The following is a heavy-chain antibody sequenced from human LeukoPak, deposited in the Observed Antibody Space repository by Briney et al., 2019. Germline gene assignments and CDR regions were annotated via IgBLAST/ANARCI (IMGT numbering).Heavy chain of an antibody. CDR1: GGTFSSYA. V-gene: IGHV1-18*01. Sequence: GASVKVSCKASGGTFSSYAISWVRQAPGQGLEWMGWISAYNGNTNYAQKLQGRVTMTTDTSTSTAYMELRSLRSDDTAVYYCARDRPRIAAPPSTFDYWGQGTLVTVSS. J-gene: IGHJ4*02. D-gene: IGHD6-13*01. CDR3: ARDRPRIAAPPSTFDY. CDR2: ISAYNGNT.